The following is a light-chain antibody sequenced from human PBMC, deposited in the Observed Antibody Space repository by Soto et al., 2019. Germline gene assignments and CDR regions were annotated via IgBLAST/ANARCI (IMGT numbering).Light chain of an antibody. J-gene: IGKJ1*01. CDR1: QSLLHSNGYNY. CDR2: LGS. CDR3: MQALQTLGT. V-gene: IGKV2-28*01. Sequence: DIVMTQSPLSLPVTPGEPASISCRSSQSLLHSNGYNYLDWYLQKPGQSPQLLIYLGSNRASGVPDRFSGSGSGTDLTLKISRVEAEDVGVYYCMQALQTLGTFGQGTKVEIK.